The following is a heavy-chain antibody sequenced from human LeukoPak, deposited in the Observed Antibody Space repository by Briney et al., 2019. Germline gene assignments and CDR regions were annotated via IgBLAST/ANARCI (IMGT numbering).Heavy chain of an antibody. V-gene: IGHV3-21*01. J-gene: IGHJ4*02. CDR3: AVYYYGAGSYAD. Sequence: GGSLRLSCAASGFTFSTYSMNWVGQAPGKGLEWVSSISSSGSYIYYADSVKGRFTISRDNAKNSLYLQMNSLRAEDTAVYYCAVYYYGAGSYADWGQRPVVTVSS. D-gene: IGHD3-10*01. CDR1: GFTFSTYS. CDR2: ISSSGSYI.